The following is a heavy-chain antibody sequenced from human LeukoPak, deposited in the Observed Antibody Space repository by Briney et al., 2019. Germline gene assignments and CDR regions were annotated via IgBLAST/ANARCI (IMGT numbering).Heavy chain of an antibody. CDR3: ARDGYYDSSGRYYFDH. D-gene: IGHD3-22*01. CDR2: INTNTGNP. CDR1: GYTFTYYA. J-gene: IGHJ4*02. Sequence: GASVKVSCKTSGYTFTYYAMNWVRQAPGQGLEWMGWINTNTGNPTYAQGLTGRFVFSLDTFVSTAYLQISSLKAEDTAVYYCARDGYYDSSGRYYFDHWGQGTLVTVSS. V-gene: IGHV7-4-1*02.